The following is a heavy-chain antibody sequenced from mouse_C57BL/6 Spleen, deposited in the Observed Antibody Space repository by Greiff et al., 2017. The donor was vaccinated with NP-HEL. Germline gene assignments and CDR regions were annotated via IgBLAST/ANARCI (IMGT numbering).Heavy chain of an antibody. J-gene: IGHJ3*01. V-gene: IGHV1-54*01. CDR1: GYAFTNYL. CDR2: INPGSGGT. D-gene: IGHD1-1*01. CDR3: ARDYGSNPAWFAY. Sequence: QVQLQQSGAELVRPGTSVKVSCKASGYAFTNYLIEWVKQRPGQGLEWIGVINPGSGGTNYNEKFKGKATLTADKSSSTAYMQLSSLTSEDSAVYFCARDYGSNPAWFAYWGQGTLVTVSA.